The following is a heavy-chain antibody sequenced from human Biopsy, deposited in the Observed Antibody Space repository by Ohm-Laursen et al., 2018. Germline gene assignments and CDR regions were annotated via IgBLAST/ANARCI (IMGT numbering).Heavy chain of an antibody. V-gene: IGHV4-4*07. J-gene: IGHJ3*01. CDR2: IYPGGST. Sequence: GTLSLTWNVSGGDINNYYWSWIRQPAGKGLEWIGRIYPGGSTNYNPSLKRRVTMSVDTSKKQLSLRLRSVTAADTAMYYCASVVLGPTNDAFDLWGQGTMVVVSS. CDR1: GGDINNYY. D-gene: IGHD3-22*01. CDR3: ASVVLGPTNDAFDL.